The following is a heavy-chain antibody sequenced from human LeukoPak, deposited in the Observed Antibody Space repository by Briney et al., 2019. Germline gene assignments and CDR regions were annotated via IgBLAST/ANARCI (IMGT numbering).Heavy chain of an antibody. Sequence: GGSLRLSCAASRFTFSNYELNWVRQAPGKGLEWVSYISHSGRTIYSADSVKGRFTIARDNAKNSLYLQMNSLRAEDTAVYYCARGVGSSWPGWFDPWGQGTLVTVSS. V-gene: IGHV3-48*03. CDR1: RFTFSNYE. CDR2: ISHSGRTI. CDR3: ARGVGSSWPGWFDP. D-gene: IGHD6-13*01. J-gene: IGHJ5*02.